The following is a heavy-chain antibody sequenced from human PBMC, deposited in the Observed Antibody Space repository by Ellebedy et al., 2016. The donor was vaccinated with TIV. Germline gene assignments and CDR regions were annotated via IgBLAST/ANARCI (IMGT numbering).Heavy chain of an antibody. D-gene: IGHD4-17*01. CDR1: GFSFRSYW. CDR3: ATDGSYGDFLSPTHAFEM. J-gene: IGHJ3*02. V-gene: IGHV3-7*01. Sequence: GGSLRLSCAASGFSFRSYWMSRVRQAPGKGLEWVGNINQDGSEKYYVDSVKGRFTISRDNAKNSLYLQMNSLRAEDTAVYYCATDGSYGDFLSPTHAFEMWGQGTMITVSS. CDR2: INQDGSEK.